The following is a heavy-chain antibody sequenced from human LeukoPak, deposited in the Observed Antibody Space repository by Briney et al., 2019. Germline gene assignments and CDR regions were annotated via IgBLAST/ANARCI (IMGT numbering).Heavy chain of an antibody. Sequence: SETLSLTCTVSGGSISSYYWSWIRQPPGKGLEWIGYIYYSGSTNYNPSLKSRVTISVDTSKNQFSLKLSSVTAADTAVYYCATGVVVAATTYWGQGTLVTVSS. CDR3: ATGVVVAATTY. J-gene: IGHJ4*02. CDR1: GGSISSYY. V-gene: IGHV4-59*01. D-gene: IGHD2-15*01. CDR2: IYYSGST.